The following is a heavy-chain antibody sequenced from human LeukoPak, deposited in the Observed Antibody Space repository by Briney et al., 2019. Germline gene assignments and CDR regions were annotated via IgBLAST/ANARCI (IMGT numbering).Heavy chain of an antibody. CDR1: GGSFSGYY. V-gene: IGHV4-34*01. Sequence: PSETLSLTCAVYGGSFSGYYWSWIRQPPGKGLEWIGEINHSGSTNYNPSLKSRVTISVDTSKNQFSLKLSSVTAADTAVYYCARKRMVRGVTSYYYYYMDVWGKGTTVTISS. D-gene: IGHD3-10*01. CDR2: INHSGST. CDR3: ARKRMVRGVTSYYYYYMDV. J-gene: IGHJ6*03.